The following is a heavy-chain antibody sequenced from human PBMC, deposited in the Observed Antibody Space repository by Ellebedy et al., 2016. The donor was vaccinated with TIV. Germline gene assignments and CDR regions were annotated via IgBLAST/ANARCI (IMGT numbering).Heavy chain of an antibody. D-gene: IGHD6-13*01. V-gene: IGHV3-11*01. CDR1: GFTFSSYW. Sequence: GGSLRLSCAGSGFTFSSYWMIWIRQAPGKGLEWVSYISSSGSTIYYADSVKGRFTISRDNAKNSLYLQMNSLRAEDTAVYYCARSIAAAETGFDYWGQGTLVTVSS. CDR2: ISSSGSTI. J-gene: IGHJ4*02. CDR3: ARSIAAAETGFDY.